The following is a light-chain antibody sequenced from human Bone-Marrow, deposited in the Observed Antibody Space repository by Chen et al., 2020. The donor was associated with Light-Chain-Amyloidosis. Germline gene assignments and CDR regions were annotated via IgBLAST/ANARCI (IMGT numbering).Light chain of an antibody. CDR2: DDS. Sequence: SYVLTQPSSVSVAPGQTATIACGGNNIGSTSVHWYQQTPGQAPLLVVYDDSDRPSGIPERFSGSNSGNTATLTISRVEAGDEADYYCQVWDRSSDHPVFGGGTKLTVL. CDR1: NIGSTS. CDR3: QVWDRSSDHPV. J-gene: IGLJ3*02. V-gene: IGLV3-21*02.